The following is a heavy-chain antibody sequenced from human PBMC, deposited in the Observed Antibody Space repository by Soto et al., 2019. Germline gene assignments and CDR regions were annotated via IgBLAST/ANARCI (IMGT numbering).Heavy chain of an antibody. CDR2: IYPGDSDA. J-gene: IGHJ6*02. CDR3: ATTTTDYFAMDV. V-gene: IGHV5-51*01. D-gene: IGHD1-1*01. CDR1: GYSFSNYW. Sequence: GASLKISCFGSGYSFSNYWIGLVLQMPGKGLEWMGIIYPGDSDARYSPSFQGQVTISADKSITTAYLQWSSLKASDTAMYYCATTTTDYFAMDVWGQGTSVTVSS.